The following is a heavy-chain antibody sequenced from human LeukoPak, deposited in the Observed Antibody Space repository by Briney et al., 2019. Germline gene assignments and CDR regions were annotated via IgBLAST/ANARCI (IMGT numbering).Heavy chain of an antibody. CDR3: ARERGEILRYFDWLPSWYFDL. CDR1: GFTFSSYW. V-gene: IGHV3-7*03. Sequence: PGGSLRLSCAASGFTFSSYWMSWVRQAPGKGLVWVANIKQDGSEKYYVDSVKGRFTISRDNAKNSLYLQMNSLRAEDTAVYYCARERGEILRYFDWLPSWYFDLWGRGTLVTVSS. D-gene: IGHD3-9*01. J-gene: IGHJ2*01. CDR2: IKQDGSEK.